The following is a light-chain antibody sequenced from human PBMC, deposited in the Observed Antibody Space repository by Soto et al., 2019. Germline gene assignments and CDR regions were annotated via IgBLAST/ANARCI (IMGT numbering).Light chain of an antibody. CDR1: SSNIGAGYD. V-gene: IGLV1-40*01. Sequence: QSVLTQPPSVSGAPGQRVTISCTGSSSNIGAGYDVHWYQQLPGTAPKLLIYDNSNRPSGVADRFSGSKSGTSASLAITRLQAEDEADDYCQSYSSSMSGSVVFGGGTKVTVL. CDR3: QSYSSSMSGSVV. CDR2: DNS. J-gene: IGLJ2*01.